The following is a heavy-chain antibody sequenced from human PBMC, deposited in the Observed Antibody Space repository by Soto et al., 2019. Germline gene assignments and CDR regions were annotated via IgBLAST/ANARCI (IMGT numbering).Heavy chain of an antibody. D-gene: IGHD3-3*01. Sequence: HPGGSLSLSCASSGFSFGSYALSWVRQAPGKGLEWVSTISGSDGKTFYADSVTGRFSISRDTSQSTLYLQMNSLRADDTAMYYCARWSYLDYWGQGT. CDR2: ISGSDGKT. CDR1: GFSFGSYA. V-gene: IGHV3-23*01. CDR3: ARWSYLDY. J-gene: IGHJ4*02.